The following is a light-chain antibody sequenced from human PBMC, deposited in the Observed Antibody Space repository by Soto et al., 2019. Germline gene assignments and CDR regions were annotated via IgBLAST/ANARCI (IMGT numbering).Light chain of an antibody. CDR3: QQYKSYSPTT. CDR1: QSISSW. J-gene: IGKJ1*01. Sequence: DIQMTQSPSTLSASVGDRVTITCRASQSISSWLAWYQQKPGKAPKLLIYDASSLESGVPSRFSGSGSGTEFTLPVSSLQPDDFATYYCQQYKSYSPTTFGPGTKVEIK. V-gene: IGKV1-5*01. CDR2: DAS.